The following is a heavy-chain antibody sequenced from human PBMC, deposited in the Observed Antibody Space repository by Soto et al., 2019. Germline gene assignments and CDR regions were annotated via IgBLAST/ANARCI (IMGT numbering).Heavy chain of an antibody. J-gene: IGHJ4*02. CDR1: GFTFSSYA. V-gene: IGHV3-23*01. Sequence: GGSLRLSCAASGFTFSSYAMSWVRQAPGKGLEWVSAISGSGGSTYYADSVKGRFTISRDNSKNTLYLQMNSLRAEDTAVYYCAKYRPGPYCSGGSCYSGFDYWGQGTLVTVSS. CDR2: ISGSGGST. CDR3: AKYRPGPYCSGGSCYSGFDY. D-gene: IGHD2-15*01.